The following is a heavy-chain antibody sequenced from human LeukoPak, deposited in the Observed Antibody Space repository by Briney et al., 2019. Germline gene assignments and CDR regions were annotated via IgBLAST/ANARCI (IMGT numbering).Heavy chain of an antibody. V-gene: IGHV1-18*01. CDR2: ISDYNGKK. Sequence: ASVKVSCKASGYTFTSYGMSWVRQAPGQGLEWMGWISDYNGKKNYAQKLKGRVTMTRDTSTSTAYMELRSLRSDDTAVYYCARERPYYYDSSGYYYWGQGTLVTVSS. D-gene: IGHD3-22*01. CDR3: ARERPYYYDSSGYYY. J-gene: IGHJ4*02. CDR1: GYTFTSYG.